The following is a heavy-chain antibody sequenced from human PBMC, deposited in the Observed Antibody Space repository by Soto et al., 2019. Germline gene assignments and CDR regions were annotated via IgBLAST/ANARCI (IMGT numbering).Heavy chain of an antibody. Sequence: QVHLQESGPGLVKPSETLSLTCTVSGGSVSCGSYYWSWIRQPPGKGLEWIGYTNYSGRTSYNPSLKSRVSISVVTSTNQFSLKLSSVTAADTAVYYCARVINYGSGSNYYYGMEVWGQGTTVAVSS. D-gene: IGHD3-10*01. CDR2: TNYSGRT. J-gene: IGHJ6*02. CDR1: GGSVSCGSYY. V-gene: IGHV4-61*01. CDR3: ARVINYGSGSNYYYGMEV.